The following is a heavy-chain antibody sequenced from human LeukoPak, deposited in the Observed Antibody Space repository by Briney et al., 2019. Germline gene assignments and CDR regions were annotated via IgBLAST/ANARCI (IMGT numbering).Heavy chain of an antibody. J-gene: IGHJ5*02. D-gene: IGHD6-13*01. CDR3: ARGGSSWYAVWFDP. V-gene: IGHV3-23*01. Sequence: GGSLRLSCAASGFTVSSNYMNWVRQAPGKGLEWVSSLSGSGGSTYYADSVKSRFTISRDNSKNTLYVQMNSLRAEDTAVYYCARGGSSWYAVWFDPWGQGTLVTVSS. CDR2: LSGSGGST. CDR1: GFTVSSNY.